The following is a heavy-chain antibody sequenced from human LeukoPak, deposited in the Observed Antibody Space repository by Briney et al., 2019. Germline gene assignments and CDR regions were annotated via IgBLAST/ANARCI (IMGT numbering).Heavy chain of an antibody. V-gene: IGHV1-18*01. Sequence: GASVKVSCKATGYTFTSYGISWVRQAPGQGPEWMGWISSNSDNTNYAQKLQGRVTMTTDTSTSTAYMELRSLRSDDTALYFCARDWGSIKVIADYWGQGTLVTVSS. CDR1: GYTFTSYG. CDR2: ISSNSDNT. CDR3: ARDWGSIKVIADY. D-gene: IGHD7-27*01. J-gene: IGHJ4*02.